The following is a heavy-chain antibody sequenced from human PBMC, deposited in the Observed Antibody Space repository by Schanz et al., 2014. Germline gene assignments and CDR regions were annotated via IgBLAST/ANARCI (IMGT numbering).Heavy chain of an antibody. CDR1: EYSFTSYS. D-gene: IGHD5-12*01. V-gene: IGHV1-3*04. CDR2: INTGSGDT. Sequence: QVHLVQSGAEVKRPGASVKVSCKASEYSFTSYSMHWVRQAPGLRLEWMGWINTGSGDTKYSQNFQGRVTITRDTSASTAYMELSSLRSEDTAVYSCARGIGGYGANNYFDYWGQGTLVTGSS. J-gene: IGHJ4*02. CDR3: ARGIGGYGANNYFDY.